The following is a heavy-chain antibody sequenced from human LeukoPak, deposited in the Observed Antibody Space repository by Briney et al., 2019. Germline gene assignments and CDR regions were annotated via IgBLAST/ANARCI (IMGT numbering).Heavy chain of an antibody. D-gene: IGHD6-13*01. CDR1: GYSFATYW. CDR3: ARHSIAGYSRPFDY. Sequence: GESLKISCRGSGYSFATYWIGWVRQMPGKGLEWMGIIYPGDSDTRYSPSFQGQVTISADKSISTAYLQWSSLKASDTAMYYCARHSIAGYSRPFDYWGQGTLVTVSS. CDR2: IYPGDSDT. V-gene: IGHV5-51*01. J-gene: IGHJ4*02.